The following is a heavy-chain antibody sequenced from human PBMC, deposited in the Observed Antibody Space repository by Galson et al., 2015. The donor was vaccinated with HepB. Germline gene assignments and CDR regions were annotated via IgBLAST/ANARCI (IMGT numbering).Heavy chain of an antibody. CDR2: IIPIFGTA. V-gene: IGHV1-69*13. J-gene: IGHJ3*02. Sequence: SVKVSCKASGGTFSSYAISWVRQAPGQGLEWMGGIIPIFGTANYAQKFQGRVTITADESTSTAYMELSSLRSEDTAVYYCAEELRTNDAFDIWGQGTMVTVSS. CDR3: AEELRTNDAFDI. CDR1: GGTFSSYA. D-gene: IGHD1-7*01.